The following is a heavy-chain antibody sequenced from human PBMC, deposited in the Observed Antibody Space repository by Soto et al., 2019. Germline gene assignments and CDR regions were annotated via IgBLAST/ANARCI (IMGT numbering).Heavy chain of an antibody. CDR3: ARKGYVQGAFDI. V-gene: IGHV1-18*01. J-gene: IGHJ3*02. D-gene: IGHD5-12*01. CDR1: GYTFTNFG. CDR2: ISAYNGNT. Sequence: ASVKVSCKTSGYTFTNFGLSWVRQAPGQGLEWMGWISAYNGNTNYAQKLQGRVTMTTDTSTSTAYMELRSLRSDDTAVYYCARKGYVQGAFDIWGQGTMVTVSS.